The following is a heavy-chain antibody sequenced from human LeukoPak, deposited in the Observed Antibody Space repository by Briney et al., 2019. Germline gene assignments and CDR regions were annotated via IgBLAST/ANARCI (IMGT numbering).Heavy chain of an antibody. D-gene: IGHD3-9*01. V-gene: IGHV1-2*02. CDR3: ARSPHILTGENFDF. CDR2: INPNSGGT. CDR1: GYTFTGYY. J-gene: IGHJ4*02. Sequence: ASVKVSCKASGYTFTGYYMHWVRQAPGQGLEWMGWINPNSGGTNYAQKFQDRVSMTRDTSISTAYMQLSRLRSDDTAVYYCARSPHILTGENFDFWGQGTLLTVSS.